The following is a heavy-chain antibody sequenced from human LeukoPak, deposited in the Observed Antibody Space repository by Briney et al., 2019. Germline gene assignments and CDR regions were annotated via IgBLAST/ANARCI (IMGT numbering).Heavy chain of an antibody. CDR1: GFTFSTYA. CDR3: AKAGRVCTSSRCVASEIDS. J-gene: IGHJ4*02. CDR2: VSGSGGAT. V-gene: IGHV3-23*01. D-gene: IGHD2-2*01. Sequence: GGSLRLSCAASGFTFSTYAMTWVRQAPGKGLHWDSGVSGSGGATYYADSVRGRFTISRDNSKNTLYLQMNSLRAEDTAIYYCAKAGRVCTSSRCVASEIDSRGQGTLVTVSS.